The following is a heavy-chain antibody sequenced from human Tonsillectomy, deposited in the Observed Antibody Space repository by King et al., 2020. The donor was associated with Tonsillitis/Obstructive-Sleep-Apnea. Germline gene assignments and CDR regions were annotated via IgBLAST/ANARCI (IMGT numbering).Heavy chain of an antibody. V-gene: IGHV4-39*01. CDR3: ARVYCTNGVCQPHPYYYYGMDV. CDR1: GGSISSSSYY. J-gene: IGHJ6*02. CDR2: IYYSGNT. Sequence: MQLQESGPGLVKPSETLSLTCTVSGGSISSSSYYWGWVRQPPGKGLEWIGNIYYSGNTYYNPSLKSRVTISVDTSKNQFSLKLSSVTAADTAVYYCARVYCTNGVCQPHPYYYYGMDVWGQGTTVTVSS. D-gene: IGHD2-8*01.